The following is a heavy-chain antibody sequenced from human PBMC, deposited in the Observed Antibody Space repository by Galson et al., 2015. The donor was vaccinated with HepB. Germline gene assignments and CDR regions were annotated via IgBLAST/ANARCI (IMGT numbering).Heavy chain of an antibody. Sequence: SLRLSCAASGFTFSSYWMSWVRQAPGKGLEWVANIKQDGSEKYYVDSVKGRFTISRDNAKNSLYLQMNSLRAEDTAVYYCAGPSPYLTGSGSYFDYWGQGTLVTVSS. J-gene: IGHJ4*02. CDR3: AGPSPYLTGSGSYFDY. CDR2: IKQDGSEK. V-gene: IGHV3-7*01. CDR1: GFTFSSYW. D-gene: IGHD3-10*01.